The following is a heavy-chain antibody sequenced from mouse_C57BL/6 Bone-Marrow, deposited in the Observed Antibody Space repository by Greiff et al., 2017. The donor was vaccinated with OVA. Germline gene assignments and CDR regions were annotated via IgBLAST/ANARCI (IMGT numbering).Heavy chain of an antibody. CDR1: GYSFTGYF. D-gene: IGHD1-1*01. CDR3: ARRGDYYGSSYLDY. J-gene: IGHJ2*01. V-gene: IGHV1-20*01. Sequence: VQLKESGPELVKPGDSVKISCKASGYSFTGYFMNWVMQSHGKSLEWIGRINPYNGDTFYNQKFKGKATLTVDKSSSTAQMELRSLTSEDSAVYYCARRGDYYGSSYLDYWGQGTTLTVSS. CDR2: INPYNGDT.